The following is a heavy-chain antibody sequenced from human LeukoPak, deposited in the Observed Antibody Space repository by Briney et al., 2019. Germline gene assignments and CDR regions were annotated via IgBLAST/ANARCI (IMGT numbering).Heavy chain of an antibody. Sequence: GGSLRLSCAAPGFTFNSYGMHWVRQAPGKGLEWVAAVTYDGSNKYYADSVKGRFTISRDNSKNTLYLQMNSLRPDDRAVYYCAKDYYGSGSYSLSYQYYGADVWGKGTTVTVSS. V-gene: IGHV3-30*18. CDR3: AKDYYGSGSYSLSYQYYGADV. D-gene: IGHD3-10*01. CDR2: VTYDGSNK. J-gene: IGHJ6*04. CDR1: GFTFNSYG.